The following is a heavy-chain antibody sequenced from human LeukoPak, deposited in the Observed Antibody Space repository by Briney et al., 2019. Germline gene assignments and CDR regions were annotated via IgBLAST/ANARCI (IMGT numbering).Heavy chain of an antibody. V-gene: IGHV1-69*01. D-gene: IGHD1-14*01. CDR3: ARDDRWRTGGSDY. Sequence: VKVPCKASGGTFSSYAISWVRQAPGQGLEWMGGIIPIFGTANYAQKFQGRVTITADESTSTAYMELSSLRSEDTAVYYCARDDRWRTGGSDYWGQGTLVTVSS. J-gene: IGHJ4*02. CDR2: IIPIFGTA. CDR1: GGTFSSYA.